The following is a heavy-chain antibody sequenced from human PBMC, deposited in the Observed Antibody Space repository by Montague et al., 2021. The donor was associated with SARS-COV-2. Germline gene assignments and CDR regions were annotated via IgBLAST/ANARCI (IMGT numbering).Heavy chain of an antibody. CDR2: IQTSGTS. CDR1: GDSMTTGSHF. Sequence: TLSLTCAVSGDSMTTGSHFWTWLRQPAGKGLEWIGHIQTSGTSNYNPSLRGRVTLSVDTSKNQFSLELRSVTAADTAVYFCARDRPESWRISPGLAGLFATVVHSASGMDVWGRGTTVTVS. D-gene: IGHD3-22*01. CDR3: ARDRPESWRISPGLAGLFATVVHSASGMDV. J-gene: IGHJ6*02. V-gene: IGHV4-61*09.